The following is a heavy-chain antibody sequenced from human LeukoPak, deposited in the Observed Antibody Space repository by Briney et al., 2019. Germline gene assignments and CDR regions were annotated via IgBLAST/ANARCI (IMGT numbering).Heavy chain of an antibody. CDR2: ISSSSSYI. D-gene: IGHD5-18*01. V-gene: IGHV3-21*01. CDR1: GFTFSSYS. J-gene: IGHJ4*02. Sequence: GGSLRLSCAASGFTFSSYSMNWVRQAPGKGLEWVSSISSSSSYIYYADSVKGRFTISRDNAKNSLYLQMNSLRAEDTAVYYCARDGYSYDPDRFDYWGQGTLVTVSS. CDR3: ARDGYSYDPDRFDY.